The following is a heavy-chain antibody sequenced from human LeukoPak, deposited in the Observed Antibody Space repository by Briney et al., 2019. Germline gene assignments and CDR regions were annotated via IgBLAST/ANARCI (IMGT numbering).Heavy chain of an antibody. D-gene: IGHD6-6*01. CDR1: GGTFGSYA. CDR3: ARDNPDYTSSSGWFDP. Sequence: SVKVSCKASGGTFGSYAISWVRQAPGQGLEWMGRISPILDIANYAQKFQGRVTIIADKSTSTAYMELSSLRSEDTAVYYCARDNPDYTSSSGWFDPWGQGTLVTVSS. J-gene: IGHJ5*02. V-gene: IGHV1-69*04. CDR2: ISPILDIA.